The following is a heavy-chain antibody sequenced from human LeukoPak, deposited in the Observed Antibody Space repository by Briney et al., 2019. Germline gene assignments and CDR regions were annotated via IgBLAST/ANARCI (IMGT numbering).Heavy chain of an antibody. CDR1: GFTFSSYG. V-gene: IGHV3-23*01. J-gene: IGHJ4*02. D-gene: IGHD3-10*01. CDR3: ARVYGSEIDY. CDR2: ISGSGGST. Sequence: GALRLSCAASGFTFSSYGMSWVRQAPGKGLEWVSAISGSGGSTYYADSVKGRFTISRDNSRNTLFLQMNSLRPEDTAVYYCARVYGSEIDYWGQGTLVTVSS.